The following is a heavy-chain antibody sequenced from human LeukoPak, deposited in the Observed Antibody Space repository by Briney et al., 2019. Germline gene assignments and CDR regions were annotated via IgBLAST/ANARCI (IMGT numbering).Heavy chain of an antibody. CDR3: ARGRDRSKAGDL. Sequence: SETLSLTYDVYGGSCDGYYCSWIRQPPGKGLEWIGEIHPHGIFYYNSSLMSRVTISIDTSKSRFSLRLTSVTAADTAFYFCARGRDRSKAGDLWGQGSLVTVSS. V-gene: IGHV4-34*01. D-gene: IGHD5-24*01. J-gene: IGHJ5*02. CDR1: GGSCDGYY. CDR2: IHPHGIF.